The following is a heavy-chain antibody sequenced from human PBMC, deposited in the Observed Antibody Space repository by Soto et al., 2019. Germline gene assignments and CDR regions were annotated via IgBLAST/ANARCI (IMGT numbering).Heavy chain of an antibody. CDR1: GFTFSSYA. V-gene: IGHV3-23*01. CDR3: AKSLRSGYYYGY. D-gene: IGHD3-22*01. Sequence: EVQLLESGGGLVQPGGSLRLSCAASGFTFSSYAMSWVRQAPGKGLEWVSAISGSGGSTYYADFVKGRFTISRDNSKNTLYLQMNSLRAEDMAVYYCAKSLRSGYYYGYWGQGTLVTVSS. CDR2: ISGSGGST. J-gene: IGHJ4*02.